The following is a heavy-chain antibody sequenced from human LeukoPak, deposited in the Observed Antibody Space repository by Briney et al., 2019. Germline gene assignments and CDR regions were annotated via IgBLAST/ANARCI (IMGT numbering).Heavy chain of an antibody. J-gene: IGHJ3*02. V-gene: IGHV3-53*01. CDR2: IYSGGST. CDR3: ARDNYYDSSGYYYVSGAFDI. Sequence: GGSLRLSCAASGFTVSSNYMSWVRQAPGKGLEWVSVIYSGGSTYYADSVKGRFTISRDNSKNTLYLQMNSLRAEDTAVYYCARDNYYDSSGYYYVSGAFDIWGQGTMVTVSS. CDR1: GFTVSSNY. D-gene: IGHD3-22*01.